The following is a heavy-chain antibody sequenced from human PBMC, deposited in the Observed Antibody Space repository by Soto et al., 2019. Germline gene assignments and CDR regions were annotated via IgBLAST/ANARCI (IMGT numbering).Heavy chain of an antibody. Sequence: PSETLSLTCTVSGGSISSYYWSWIRQPPGKGLEWIGYIYYSGSTNYNPSLKSRVTISVDTSKNQFSLKLSSVTAADTAVYYCARDSDSSGYYYSWFDPWGQGTLVTVSS. D-gene: IGHD3-22*01. CDR2: IYYSGST. CDR1: GGSISSYY. V-gene: IGHV4-59*01. J-gene: IGHJ5*02. CDR3: ARDSDSSGYYYSWFDP.